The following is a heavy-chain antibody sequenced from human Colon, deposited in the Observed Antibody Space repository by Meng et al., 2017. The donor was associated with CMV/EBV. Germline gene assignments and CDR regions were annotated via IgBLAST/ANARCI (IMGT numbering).Heavy chain of an antibody. CDR3: ARELAYCGANCYRGWFDP. CDR2: IYYTGST. V-gene: IGHV4-59*12. J-gene: IGHJ5*02. D-gene: IGHD2-21*01. CDR1: GGSISNYY. Sequence: SEALSLTCSVSGGSISNYYWNWIRQPPGKGLEWIAYIYYTGSTNYNPSLKSRVTISVDTSKNQFSLKLSSVTAADTAVYYCARELAYCGANCYRGWFDPWGQGTLVTVSS.